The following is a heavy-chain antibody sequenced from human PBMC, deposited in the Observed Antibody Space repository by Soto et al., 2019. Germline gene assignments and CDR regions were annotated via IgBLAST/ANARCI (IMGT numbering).Heavy chain of an antibody. D-gene: IGHD5-18*01. J-gene: IGHJ4*02. CDR3: ARRVVRGPKSRGQGYN. V-gene: IGHV3-11*06. CDR1: GFTFSDYY. CDR2: ISSSRDYT. Sequence: QVQVVESGGGLVKPGGSLRLSCAASGFTFSDYYMNWIRQVPGKGLEWVSYISSSRDYTKYADSVKGRYAISRDNAKCSASLLMHSPRGEDPAVYFGARRVVRGPKSRGQGYNWCQGTLVTVSS.